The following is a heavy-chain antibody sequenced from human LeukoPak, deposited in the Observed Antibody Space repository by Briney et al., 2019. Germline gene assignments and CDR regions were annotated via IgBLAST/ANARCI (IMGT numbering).Heavy chain of an antibody. V-gene: IGHV4-34*01. J-gene: IGHJ2*01. CDR3: ARLGAPIGNWYFDL. D-gene: IGHD3-16*01. Sequence: SESLSLTCAVYGGSLSGYYWSWIRQPPGEGLEWIGEINHSGSTNYNPSLESRVTISVDTSKTQFSLKLSSVTAADTAVYYCARLGAPIGNWYFDLWGRGTLVTVSS. CDR1: GGSLSGYY. CDR2: INHSGST.